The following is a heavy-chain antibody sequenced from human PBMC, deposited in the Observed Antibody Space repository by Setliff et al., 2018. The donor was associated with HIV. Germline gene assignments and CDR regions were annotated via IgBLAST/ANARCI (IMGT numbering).Heavy chain of an antibody. D-gene: IGHD3-22*01. CDR1: GGSLSGYH. J-gene: IGHJ4*02. V-gene: IGHV4-34*01. Sequence: SETLSLTCAVYGGSLSGYHWSWISQSPEKGLEWIGEINHSGSTNYNPSLKSRVTMSVYTSKNLFSRKLSSVTAADTAVYYCARGGGYDRSGYYPFDYWGQGTPVTVSS. CDR2: INHSGST. CDR3: ARGGGYDRSGYYPFDY.